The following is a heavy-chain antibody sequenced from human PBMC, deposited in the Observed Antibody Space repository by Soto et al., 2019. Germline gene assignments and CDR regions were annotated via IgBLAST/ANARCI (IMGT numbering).Heavy chain of an antibody. D-gene: IGHD6-19*01. J-gene: IGHJ4*02. Sequence: SETLSLTCTVSSGSISGYYWGWIRQPPGEGLEWIGYVHYSGNPNYSPSFKSRVTMSVDTSKNRFSLKLNSVTAADTAVYYCARGFLDSDWYYYFDSWGPGTLVTVSS. V-gene: IGHV4-59*01. CDR3: ARGFLDSDWYYYFDS. CDR1: SGSISGYY. CDR2: VHYSGNP.